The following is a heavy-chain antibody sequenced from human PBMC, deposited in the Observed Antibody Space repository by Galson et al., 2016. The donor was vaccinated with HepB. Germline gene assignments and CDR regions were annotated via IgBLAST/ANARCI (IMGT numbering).Heavy chain of an antibody. J-gene: IGHJ4*02. Sequence: SLRLSCAASGLNVTSDYMHWARQAPGKGLEWISVIYSGGTTFYADSVKGRFTISRDISKNTISLQMSSLRAEDTALYFCARGSYSRGHDWGQGTLVTVSS. D-gene: IGHD3-10*01. V-gene: IGHV3-53*01. CDR3: ARGSYSRGHD. CDR2: IYSGGTT. CDR1: GLNVTSDY.